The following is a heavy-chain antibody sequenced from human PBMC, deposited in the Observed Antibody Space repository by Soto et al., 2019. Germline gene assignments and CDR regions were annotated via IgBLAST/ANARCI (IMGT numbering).Heavy chain of an antibody. CDR2: IYSGGST. CDR3: ARDNIVVVPAATHPYYYYGMDV. J-gene: IGHJ6*02. Sequence: GGSLRLSCAASGFTVSSNYMSWVRQAPGKGLEWVSVIYSGGSTYYADSVKGRFTISRDNSKNTLYLQMNSLRAEDTAVYYCARDNIVVVPAATHPYYYYGMDVWGQGTTVTVSS. D-gene: IGHD2-2*01. V-gene: IGHV3-53*01. CDR1: GFTVSSNY.